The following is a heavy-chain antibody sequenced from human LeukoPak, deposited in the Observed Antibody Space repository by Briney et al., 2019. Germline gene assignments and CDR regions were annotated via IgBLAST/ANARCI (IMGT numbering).Heavy chain of an antibody. V-gene: IGHV3-21*01. Sequence: PGGSLRLSCAASGFTFSAFMMNWVRQAPGKGLEWVAFITSSSRSIKYADSVKGRFTISRDNARNSLYLQMNSLRAEDTAVYYCARVFGPQSYYDSSGQGDAFDIWGQGTMVTVSS. CDR2: ITSSSRSI. CDR1: GFTFSAFM. CDR3: ARVFGPQSYYDSSGQGDAFDI. D-gene: IGHD3-22*01. J-gene: IGHJ3*02.